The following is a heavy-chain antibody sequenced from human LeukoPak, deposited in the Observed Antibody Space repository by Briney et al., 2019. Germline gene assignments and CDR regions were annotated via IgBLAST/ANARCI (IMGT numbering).Heavy chain of an antibody. CDR2: IYYSGNS. J-gene: IGHJ4*02. Sequence: SETLSLTCAVSGYSISSTNWWGWIRQPPGKGLEWIGYIYYSGNSNYNPSLKSRVTMSVDTSKNQFSLNLSSVTALNTAVYYCARIFLGYSSGWYFDYWGQGTLVTVSS. V-gene: IGHV4-28*06. CDR1: GYSISSTNW. D-gene: IGHD6-19*01. CDR3: ARIFLGYSSGWYFDY.